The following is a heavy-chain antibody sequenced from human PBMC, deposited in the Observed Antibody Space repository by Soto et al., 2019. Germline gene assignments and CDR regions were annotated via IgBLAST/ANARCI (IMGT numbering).Heavy chain of an antibody. CDR3: ETRDPGHY. V-gene: IGHV1-46*01. J-gene: IGHJ4*02. CDR2: ISPDGGRT. Sequence: DSVKVCCKASGYPFTTYYMHWVRQAPGQGLEWIGIISPDGGRTSYAQKFQGRVTMTRDTSTSTVYMELSSLRSEDTAVYYCETRDPGHYWGQGTMVTVSS. CDR1: GYPFTTYY.